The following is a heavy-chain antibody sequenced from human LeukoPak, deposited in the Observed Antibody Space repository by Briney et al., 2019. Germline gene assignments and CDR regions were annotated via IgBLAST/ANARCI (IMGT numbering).Heavy chain of an antibody. Sequence: GGSLRLSCAASGFTFSSYSMNWVRQAPGKGLEWLSYISSSSSIIYYADSVKGRFTISRDNAKNSVYLQMNSLRDEDTAVYYCAKSDTYRFDYWGQGTLVTVSS. D-gene: IGHD2-21*02. CDR3: AKSDTYRFDY. CDR1: GFTFSSYS. CDR2: ISSSSSII. J-gene: IGHJ4*02. V-gene: IGHV3-48*02.